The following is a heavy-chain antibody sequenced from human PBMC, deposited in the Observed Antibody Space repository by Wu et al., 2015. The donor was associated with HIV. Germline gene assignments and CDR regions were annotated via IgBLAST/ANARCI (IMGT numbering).Heavy chain of an antibody. Sequence: QVQLVQSGAEVKKPGASVKVSCKASGYTFTSYGISWVRQAPGQGLEWMGWISAYNGVTNYAENLQDRVTMTIDTATSAAFLELKNLRFNDTAVYFCARGVRTSGGDTLDFWGQGTRVTVSS. CDR2: ISAYNGVT. V-gene: IGHV1-18*01. CDR3: ARGVRTSGGDTLDF. CDR1: GYTFTSYG. D-gene: IGHD1-1*01. J-gene: IGHJ3*01.